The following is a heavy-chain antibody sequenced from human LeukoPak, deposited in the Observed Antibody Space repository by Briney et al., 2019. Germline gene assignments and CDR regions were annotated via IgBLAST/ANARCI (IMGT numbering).Heavy chain of an antibody. Sequence: GGSLRLSCAASGFTVSSNYMSWVRQAPGKGLEWVSVIYSGGSTYYADSVKGRFTISRDNSKNTLYLQMNSLRAEDTAVYYCARESGAMVRGVTDSYYFDYWSQGTLVTVSS. CDR1: GFTVSSNY. D-gene: IGHD3-10*01. J-gene: IGHJ4*02. V-gene: IGHV3-66*02. CDR2: IYSGGST. CDR3: ARESGAMVRGVTDSYYFDY.